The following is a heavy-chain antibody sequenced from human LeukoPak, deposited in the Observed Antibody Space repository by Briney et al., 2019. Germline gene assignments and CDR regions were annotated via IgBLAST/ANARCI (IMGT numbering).Heavy chain of an antibody. CDR3: AREKIKYCSTTSCYRDRYYYYMDV. Sequence: PSQTLSLTCTVSGGSISSNSYYWSWIRQPAGKGLEWIGRISSSGSTNHNPSLKSRFTISVDTSKSQFSLKLSSVTAADTAVYYCAREKIKYCSTTSCYRDRYYYYMDVWGKGTTVTISS. CDR2: ISSSGST. D-gene: IGHD2-2*01. CDR1: GGSISSNSYY. J-gene: IGHJ6*03. V-gene: IGHV4-61*02.